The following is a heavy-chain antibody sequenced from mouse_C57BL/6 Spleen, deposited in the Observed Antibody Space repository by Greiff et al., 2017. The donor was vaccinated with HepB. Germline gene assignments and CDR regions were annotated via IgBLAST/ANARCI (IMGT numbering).Heavy chain of an antibody. Sequence: DVKLQESGEGLVKPGGSLKLSCAASGFTFSSYAMSWVRQTPEKRLEWVAYISSGGDYIYYADTVKGRFTISRDNARNTLYLQMSSLKSEDTAMYYCTRDGTVAGHLDYWGQGTSVTVSS. CDR1: GFTFSSYA. CDR2: ISSGGDYI. J-gene: IGHJ4*01. D-gene: IGHD3-3*01. V-gene: IGHV5-9-1*02. CDR3: TRDGTVAGHLDY.